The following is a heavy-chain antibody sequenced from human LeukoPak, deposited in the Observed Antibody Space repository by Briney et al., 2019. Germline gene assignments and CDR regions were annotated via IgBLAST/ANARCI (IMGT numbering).Heavy chain of an antibody. CDR3: ARAPYYYDSSGYYDY. D-gene: IGHD3-22*01. Sequence: PGGSLRLSCEASGFNFNHYGMNWVRQAPGKGLEWVSSISSSSSYIYYADSVKGRFTISRDNAKNSLYLQMNSLRAEDTAVYYCARAPYYYDSSGYYDYWGQGTLVTVSS. CDR1: GFNFNHYG. J-gene: IGHJ4*02. V-gene: IGHV3-21*01. CDR2: ISSSSSYI.